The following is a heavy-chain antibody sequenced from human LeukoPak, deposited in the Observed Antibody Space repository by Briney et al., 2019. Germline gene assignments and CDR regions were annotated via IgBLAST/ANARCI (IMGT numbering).Heavy chain of an antibody. D-gene: IGHD6-19*01. V-gene: IGHV1-18*01. CDR3: ARNYTSGGIDY. J-gene: IGHJ4*02. CDR2: ISTHNGYT. CDR1: GYTFTSFG. Sequence: GASVKVSCKTSGYTFTSFGLSWVRQAPGQGLEWMGWISTHNGYTIYAQKLQGRVTMTTDTSTSTAYMELRSLRSDDTAVYYCARNYTSGGIDYWGQGTLVIVPS.